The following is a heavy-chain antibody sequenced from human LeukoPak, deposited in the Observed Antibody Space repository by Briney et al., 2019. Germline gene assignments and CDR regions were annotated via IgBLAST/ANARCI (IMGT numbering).Heavy chain of an antibody. CDR2: ISYDGSNK. CDR1: GFTFSSYA. D-gene: IGHD6-19*01. J-gene: IGHJ3*02. CDR3: ARAEEQWLVQGDAFDI. Sequence: GGSLRLSCAASGFTFSSYAMHWVRQAPGKGLEWVAVISYDGSNKYYADSVKGRFTISRDNSKNTLYLQMNSLRAEDTAVYYCARAEEQWLVQGDAFDIWGQGTMVTVSS. V-gene: IGHV3-30-3*01.